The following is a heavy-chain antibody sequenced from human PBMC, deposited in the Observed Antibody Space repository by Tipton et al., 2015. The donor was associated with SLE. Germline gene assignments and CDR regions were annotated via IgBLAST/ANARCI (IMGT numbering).Heavy chain of an antibody. CDR2: ISGIGSYM. V-gene: IGHV3-21*04. CDR3: AHRGTSSGYYYYFDY. Sequence: SLRLSCAASGFTFSSYSMNWVRQAPGKGLEWVSSISGIGSYMFYADSVKGRFTISRDNSKNTLYLQMNSLRAEDTAVYYCAHRGTSSGYYYYFDYWGQGTLVTVSS. CDR1: GFTFSSYS. D-gene: IGHD3-22*01. J-gene: IGHJ4*02.